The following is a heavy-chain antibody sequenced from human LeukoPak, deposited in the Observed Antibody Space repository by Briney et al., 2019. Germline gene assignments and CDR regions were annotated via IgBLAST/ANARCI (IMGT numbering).Heavy chain of an antibody. CDR1: GFTFSSYW. J-gene: IGHJ4*02. Sequence: GGSLRLSCAASGFTFSSYWMSWVRQAPGKGLEWVANIKQDGSEKYYVDSVKGRFTISRDNAKNSLYLQMNSLRAEDTAVYYCARDLIPDSLPWNIVVGVAATPPDYWGQGTLVTVSS. V-gene: IGHV3-7*01. D-gene: IGHD2-15*01. CDR2: IKQDGSEK. CDR3: ARDLIPDSLPWNIVVGVAATPPDY.